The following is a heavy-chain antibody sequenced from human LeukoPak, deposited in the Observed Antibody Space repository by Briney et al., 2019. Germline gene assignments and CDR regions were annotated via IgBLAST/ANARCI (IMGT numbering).Heavy chain of an antibody. D-gene: IGHD2-21*01. CDR2: ISPNSGDK. CDR3: GRQDKNSAAIDY. CDR1: GYTFTGYY. Sequence: ASVKVSCKASGYTFTGYYMHWVRQAPGQGLEWMGWISPNSGDKKYAQKFQSRVTMTRDTSISTAYMELSRLRSDDTAVYYCGRQDKNSAAIDYWGQGTLVTVSS. J-gene: IGHJ4*02. V-gene: IGHV1-2*02.